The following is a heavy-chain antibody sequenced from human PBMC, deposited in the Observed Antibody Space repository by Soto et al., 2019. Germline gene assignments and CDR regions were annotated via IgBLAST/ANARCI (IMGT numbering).Heavy chain of an antibody. D-gene: IGHD3-3*01. CDR3: ASEVFGVVGSAFDY. Sequence: QVQLVESGGGVVQPGRSLRLSCAASGFTFSRYGMHWVRQAPGRGLEWVAVISYDGGGKYYADSVKGRFTISKDRSQNTMFLQMNSLRAEDTAVYYCASEVFGVVGSAFDYWGQGAQVTVSS. J-gene: IGHJ4*02. V-gene: IGHV3-30-3*01. CDR2: ISYDGGGK. CDR1: GFTFSRYG.